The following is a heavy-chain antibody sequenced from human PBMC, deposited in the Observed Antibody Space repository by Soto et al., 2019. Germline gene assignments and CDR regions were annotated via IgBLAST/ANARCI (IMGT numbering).Heavy chain of an antibody. CDR3: AKDISGRGSFYYYYGMDV. Sequence: EVQLVVSGGGLVQPGRSLRLSCAASGFIFDDYAMHWVRQAPGKGLEWVSGISWNSGSIVYADSVKARFTMSRDNTKNFLYLQMNRLRPEDTALYFCAKDISGRGSFYYYYGMDVWGQGTTVTVSS. CDR1: GFIFDDYA. J-gene: IGHJ6*02. D-gene: IGHD1-26*01. CDR2: ISWNSGSI. V-gene: IGHV3-9*01.